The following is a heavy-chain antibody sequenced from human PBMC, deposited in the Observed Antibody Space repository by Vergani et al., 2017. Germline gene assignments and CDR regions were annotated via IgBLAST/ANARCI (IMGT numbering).Heavy chain of an antibody. CDR2: INPNSGGT. J-gene: IGHJ3*02. V-gene: IGHV1-2*04. Sequence: QVQLVQSGAEVKKPGASVKVSCKASGYTFTGYYMHWVRQAPGQGLEWVGWINPNSGGTNYAQKFQGWVTMTRDTSISTAYMELSRLRSDDTAVYYCARVRLLYSSSWYGDAFDIWGQGTMVTVSS. CDR1: GYTFTGYY. CDR3: ARVRLLYSSSWYGDAFDI. D-gene: IGHD6-13*01.